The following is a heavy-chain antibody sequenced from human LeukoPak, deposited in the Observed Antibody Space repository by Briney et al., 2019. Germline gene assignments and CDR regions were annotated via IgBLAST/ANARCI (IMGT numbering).Heavy chain of an antibody. Sequence: SSETLSLTCTVSGGSISSSSYYWGWVRQPPGKGLEWIGSVYYSGGTYYNPSLESRLTISVDTSNNRFSLKLKSVTAADTAVFYCARVTTGSTTLDSWGQGILVTVSS. V-gene: IGHV4-39*02. CDR1: GGSISSSSYY. J-gene: IGHJ5*01. CDR2: VYYSGGT. CDR3: ARVTTGSTTLDS. D-gene: IGHD1-1*01.